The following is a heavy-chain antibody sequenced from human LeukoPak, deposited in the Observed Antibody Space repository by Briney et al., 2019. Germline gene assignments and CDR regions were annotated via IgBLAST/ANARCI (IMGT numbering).Heavy chain of an antibody. Sequence: RGSLRLSPAPSGFTFTSYTMHWVRRAPGEGLEWVSSICGISRVIYYADSVKGRSTISRDNANTSLYPQMDSLGAEDTAVYYCAQVGKSGYSSAWDGVYYYAINVWGEGTTVTVSS. CDR3: AQVGKSGYSSAWDGVYYYAINV. D-gene: IGHD6-19*01. J-gene: IGHJ6*04. CDR1: GFTFTSYT. CDR2: ICGISRVI. V-gene: IGHV3-21*01.